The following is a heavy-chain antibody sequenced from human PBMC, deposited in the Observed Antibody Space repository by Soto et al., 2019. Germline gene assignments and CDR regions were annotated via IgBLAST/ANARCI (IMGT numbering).Heavy chain of an antibody. CDR3: ARADRWFGELYRRAFDI. Sequence: GGSLRLSCAASGFTFSSYSMNWVRQAPGKGLEWVSYISSSSSTIYYAESVKGRFTISRDNDKNSLYLQMNSLRDEDTALYYCARADRWFGELYRRAFDIWGQGTMVTVSS. V-gene: IGHV3-48*02. J-gene: IGHJ3*02. D-gene: IGHD3-10*01. CDR2: ISSSSSTI. CDR1: GFTFSSYS.